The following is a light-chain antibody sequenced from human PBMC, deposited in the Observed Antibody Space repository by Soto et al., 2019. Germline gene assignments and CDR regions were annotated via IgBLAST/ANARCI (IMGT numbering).Light chain of an antibody. CDR3: SSYTTSSTWV. V-gene: IGLV2-14*01. J-gene: IGLJ3*02. Sequence: QSALTQPASVSGSPGQSITISCTGTSSDVGGYNYVSWYQQHPGKAPKLMIYDVTNRPSGVSSRFSGSKSGNTASLTISGLQAEYEADYYCSSYTTSSTWVFGGGTKLTV. CDR2: DVT. CDR1: SSDVGGYNY.